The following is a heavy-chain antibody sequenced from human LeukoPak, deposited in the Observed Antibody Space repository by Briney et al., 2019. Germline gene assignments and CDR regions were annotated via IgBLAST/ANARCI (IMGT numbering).Heavy chain of an antibody. CDR2: TYYRAKWYN. V-gene: IGHV6-1*01. D-gene: IGHD3-22*01. CDR1: GDSVSSNSAA. J-gene: IGHJ4*02. Sequence: SQTLSLTCAISGDSVSSNSAAWNWIRQSPSRGLEWLGRTYYRAKWYNDYAVSVKSRITINPDTSKNQFSLQLNSVTPEDTAVYYCARDPGYYYDSSGYFYPYYFDYWGQGTLVTVSS. CDR3: ARDPGYYYDSSGYFYPYYFDY.